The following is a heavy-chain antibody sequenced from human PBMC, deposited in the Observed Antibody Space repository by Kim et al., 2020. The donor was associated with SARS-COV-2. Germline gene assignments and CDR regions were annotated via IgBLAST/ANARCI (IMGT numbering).Heavy chain of an antibody. CDR1: GFAFSSHW. V-gene: IGHV3-74*01. J-gene: IGHJ2*01. CDR2: MNGDGSAT. Sequence: GGSLRVSCAASGFAFSSHWMHWVRQVPGKGLVYISHMNGDGSATFYADSVKGRFTISRDNAKNILYLQMNSLRADDTAVYYCAKGGIRSFDFWGRGTLVT. CDR3: AKGGIRSFDF. D-gene: IGHD3-16*02.